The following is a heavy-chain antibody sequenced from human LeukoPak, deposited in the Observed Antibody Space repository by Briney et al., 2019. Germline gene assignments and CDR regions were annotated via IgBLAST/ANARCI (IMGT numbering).Heavy chain of an antibody. J-gene: IGHJ4*02. D-gene: IGHD3-10*01. CDR2: ISSSGGST. V-gene: IGHV3-23*01. Sequence: PGGSLRLSCAASGFIFSSYAMTWVRQAPGKGLEWVAAISSSGGSTYYADSVKGRFTISRDNSKNTLYLGMDSLKAEDTAIYYCAKDSYTNYGYFDYWGQGTLVTVSS. CDR3: AKDSYTNYGYFDY. CDR1: GFIFSSYA.